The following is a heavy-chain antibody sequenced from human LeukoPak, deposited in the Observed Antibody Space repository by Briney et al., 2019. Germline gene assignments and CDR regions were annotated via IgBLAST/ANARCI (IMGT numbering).Heavy chain of an antibody. D-gene: IGHD6-13*01. Sequence: GGSLRLSCAASGFIFGSYSMSWVRQAPGKGLEWVSVITGSGGNTYYADSVKGRFTISKDNSKNTVYLQVSSLRVDDTAVYYCAKAASSSWPSYYYGMDVWGQGTTVTVSS. CDR3: AKAASSSWPSYYYGMDV. CDR2: ITGSGGNT. J-gene: IGHJ6*02. V-gene: IGHV3-23*01. CDR1: GFIFGSYS.